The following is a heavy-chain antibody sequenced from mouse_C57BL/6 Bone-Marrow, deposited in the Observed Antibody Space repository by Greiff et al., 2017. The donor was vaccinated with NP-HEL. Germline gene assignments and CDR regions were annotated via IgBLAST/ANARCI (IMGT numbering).Heavy chain of an antibody. D-gene: IGHD3-2*02. V-gene: IGHV10-3*01. J-gene: IGHJ4*01. CDR1: GFTFNTYA. Sequence: EVKLLESGGGLVQPKGSLKLSCAASGFTFNTYAMHWVRQAPGKGLEWVARIRRKSSNYATYYADSVKDRFTISRDATQNMLYLQMNNLKTEDTAMYYCVRYSSGDDGMDYWGQGTSVTVSS. CDR2: IRRKSSNYAT. CDR3: VRYSSGDDGMDY.